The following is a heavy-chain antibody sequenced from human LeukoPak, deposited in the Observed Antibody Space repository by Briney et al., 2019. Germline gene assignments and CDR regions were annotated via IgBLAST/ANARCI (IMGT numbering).Heavy chain of an antibody. CDR2: ISGSGGST. V-gene: IGHV3-23*01. CDR1: GFTYSSYA. Sequence: GGSLRLSCAASGFTYSSYAMSWVRQAPGKGLEGVSAISGSGGSTYYADSVKGRFTISRDNSKNTLYLQMNSLRAEETAVYYCAKGSYCGGDCTTHYPKDYFDYWGQGTLVTVSS. J-gene: IGHJ4*02. CDR3: AKGSYCGGDCTTHYPKDYFDY. D-gene: IGHD2-21*02.